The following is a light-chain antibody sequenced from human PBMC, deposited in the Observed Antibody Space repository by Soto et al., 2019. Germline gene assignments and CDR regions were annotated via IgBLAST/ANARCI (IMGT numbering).Light chain of an antibody. Sequence: QSALTQPASVSGSPGQSITISCAGISSDVGAHNLVSWYQQHAGKAPKLIIYEVSKRPSGVPDRFSGSKSGNTASLTVSGLQAEDEADYFCSSYAGSNNYVFGTGTKLTVL. CDR3: SSYAGSNNYV. J-gene: IGLJ1*01. V-gene: IGLV2-8*01. CDR2: EVS. CDR1: SSDVGAHNL.